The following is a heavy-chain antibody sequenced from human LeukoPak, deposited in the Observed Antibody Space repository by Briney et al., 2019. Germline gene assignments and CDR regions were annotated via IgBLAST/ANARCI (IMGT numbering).Heavy chain of an antibody. Sequence: SETLSLTCAVYGGSFSGYYWSWIRQPPGKGLEWIGRIYTSGSTNYNPSLKSRVTISVDTSKNQFSLKLSSVTAADTAVYYCARDPGYDSSGYYLYYFDYWGQGTLVTVSS. CDR1: GGSFSGYY. CDR3: ARDPGYDSSGYYLYYFDY. J-gene: IGHJ4*02. D-gene: IGHD3-22*01. CDR2: IYTSGST. V-gene: IGHV4-4*08.